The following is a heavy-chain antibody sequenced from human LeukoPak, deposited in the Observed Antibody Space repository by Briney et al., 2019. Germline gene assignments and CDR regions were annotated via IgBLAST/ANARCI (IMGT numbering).Heavy chain of an antibody. CDR3: ARDQNWAIDY. J-gene: IGHJ4*02. V-gene: IGHV4-38-2*02. CDR2: IYHTGST. CDR1: GYSLSSGYY. Sequence: DPSETLSLTRTVSGYSLSSGYYWGWIRQPPGKGLEWIGSIYHTGSTYYNSSLKSRVTISVDTSKNQFSLKLSSVTAADTAVYYCARDQNWAIDYWGQGTLVTVSS. D-gene: IGHD7-27*01.